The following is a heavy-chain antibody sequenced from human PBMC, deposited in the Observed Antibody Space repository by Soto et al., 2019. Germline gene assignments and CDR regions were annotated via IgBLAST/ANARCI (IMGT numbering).Heavy chain of an antibody. D-gene: IGHD2-15*01. V-gene: IGHV3-23*01. CDR2: ITAGGDGT. J-gene: IGHJ3*02. Sequence: EVQVLESGGGLVQPGGSLRLSCEASGITFSNYMMTWIRQAPGKGLEWVSTITAGGDGTYYADSVKGRFTMSRETSKNTLYLQMNSLRAEDTAVYYCAPHVYCSGGSCQYDAFAIWGQGTMVTVSS. CDR3: APHVYCSGGSCQYDAFAI. CDR1: GITFSNYM.